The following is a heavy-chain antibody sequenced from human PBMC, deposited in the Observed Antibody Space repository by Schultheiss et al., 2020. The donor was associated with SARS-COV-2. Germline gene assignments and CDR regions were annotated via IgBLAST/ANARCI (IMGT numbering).Heavy chain of an antibody. D-gene: IGHD3-9*01. CDR1: GFTFSSYW. CDR2: IKQDGSEK. J-gene: IGHJ3*02. Sequence: GGSLRLSCAASGFTFSSYWMSWVRQAPGKGLEWVANIKQDGSEKYYVVSVKGRFTISRDNAKNSLYLQMNSLRAEDTAVYYCARDFTYYDILTGYYQRGEAFDIWGQGTMVTVSS. CDR3: ARDFTYYDILTGYYQRGEAFDI. V-gene: IGHV3-7*03.